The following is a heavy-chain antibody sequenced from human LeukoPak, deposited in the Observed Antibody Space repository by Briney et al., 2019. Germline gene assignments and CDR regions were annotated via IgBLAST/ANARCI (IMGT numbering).Heavy chain of an antibody. Sequence: SETLSLTCTVSGGSISSGDYYWSWIRQPPGKGLEWIGYIYYSGSAYYNPSLKSRVTISVDTSKNQFSLKLSSVTAADTAVYYCARDRQDGVFDYWGQGTLVTVSS. V-gene: IGHV4-30-4*08. CDR1: GGSISSGDYY. CDR3: ARDRQDGVFDY. CDR2: IYYSGSA. J-gene: IGHJ4*02. D-gene: IGHD5-24*01.